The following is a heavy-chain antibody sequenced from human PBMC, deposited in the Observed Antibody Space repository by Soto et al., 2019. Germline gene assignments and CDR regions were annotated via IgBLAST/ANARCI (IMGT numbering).Heavy chain of an antibody. CDR3: ARVGYSSSWYYFDY. V-gene: IGHV1-69*02. D-gene: IGHD6-13*01. J-gene: IGHJ4*02. Sequence: QVQLVQSGAEVKKPGSSVKVSCKASGGTFSSYTISWVRQAPGQGLEWMGRIIPILGIANYAQKFQGRVTITADKSTSTAYMELSSLRSEDTAVYYCARVGYSSSWYYFDYWGQGTLVTVSS. CDR2: IIPILGIA. CDR1: GGTFSSYT.